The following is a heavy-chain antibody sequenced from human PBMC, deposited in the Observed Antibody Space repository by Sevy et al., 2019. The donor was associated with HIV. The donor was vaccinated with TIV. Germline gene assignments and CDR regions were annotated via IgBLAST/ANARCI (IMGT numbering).Heavy chain of an antibody. Sequence: GGSLRRSCAASGFTFSNYWMNWVRQAPGKGLEWVANIKQDGSDKYYVDSVRGRFTISRDNAKNSLYLQMNSLRAEDTAVYYCARAWNYARDYWGQGTLVTVSS. CDR3: ARAWNYARDY. V-gene: IGHV3-7*04. CDR1: GFTFSNYW. J-gene: IGHJ4*02. D-gene: IGHD1-7*01. CDR2: IKQDGSDK.